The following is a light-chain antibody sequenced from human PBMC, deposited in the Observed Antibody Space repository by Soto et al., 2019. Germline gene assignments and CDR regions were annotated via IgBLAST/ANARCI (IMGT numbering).Light chain of an antibody. J-gene: IGKJ1*01. Sequence: EIVMTHSPATLSVYTGERASLSCRASQSVSSYLAWYQQKPGQAPSLLISGATTRATGVPDRFSGSGSGTDFTLTICRLEPEDFAVYYCEQYGGARTFGQGGKVDNK. V-gene: IGKV3-20*01. CDR1: QSVSSY. CDR2: GAT. CDR3: EQYGGART.